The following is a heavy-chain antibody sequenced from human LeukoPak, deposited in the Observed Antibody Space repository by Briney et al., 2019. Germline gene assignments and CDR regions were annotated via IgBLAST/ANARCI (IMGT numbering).Heavy chain of an antibody. D-gene: IGHD2-2*02. Sequence: PSETLSLTCTVSGGSISSYYCSWIRQPPGKGLEWIAYIYYNGNTKYNSSLKSRVTISVDTSKNQFSLKLSSVTAADTAVYYCAGAVASHCYTVGCPFYYYYYGMDVWGQGTTVTVSS. CDR2: IYYNGNT. CDR1: GGSISSYY. J-gene: IGHJ6*02. V-gene: IGHV4-59*01. CDR3: AGAVASHCYTVGCPFYYYYYGMDV.